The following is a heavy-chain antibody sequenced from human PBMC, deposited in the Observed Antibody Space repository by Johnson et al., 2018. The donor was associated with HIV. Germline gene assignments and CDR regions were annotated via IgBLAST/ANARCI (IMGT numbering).Heavy chain of an antibody. V-gene: IGHV3-20*04. CDR1: GFSFDDYG. CDR3: ARGLRDSSGHPFAFDF. J-gene: IGHJ3*01. Sequence: VQLVESGGGEVRPGGSLRLSCAASGFSFDDYGMSWVRQAAGKGLEWVSGINWNGGTTSYEDSVKGRFTASRDNANNSLYLQMNGLRDEDTALYYCARGLRDSSGHPFAFDFGGQGTMVTVSS. D-gene: IGHD3-22*01. CDR2: INWNGGTT.